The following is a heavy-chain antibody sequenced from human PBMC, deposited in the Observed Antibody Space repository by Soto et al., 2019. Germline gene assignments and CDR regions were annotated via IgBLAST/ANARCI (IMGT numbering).Heavy chain of an antibody. CDR2: ISGSGGTT. J-gene: IGHJ4*02. CDR3: TSDYGLDF. Sequence: EVQLLESGGGLVQPGGSLRLSCVASGFIFRSFGMSWVRQAPGKGLEWVSGISGSGGTTYYVNSVKGRFTISRDNSKNTVFLQMNTLRADDTAVYYCTSDYGLDFWGQGALVTVSS. CDR1: GFIFRSFG. V-gene: IGHV3-23*01. D-gene: IGHD4-17*01.